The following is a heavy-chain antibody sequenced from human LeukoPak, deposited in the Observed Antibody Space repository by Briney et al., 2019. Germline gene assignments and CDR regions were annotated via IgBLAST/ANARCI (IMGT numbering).Heavy chain of an antibody. CDR1: GFTFSDYS. J-gene: IGHJ6*03. V-gene: IGHV3-23*01. D-gene: IGHD5-18*01. Sequence: GGSLRLSCAASGFTFSDYSMNWVRQAPGKGLEWVSTISGSGGSTYYADSVRGRFTISRDNSKNTLYLQMNSLRAEDPAVYYCAKESGYSYGYYYYYMDVWGKGTTVTVSS. CDR2: ISGSGGST. CDR3: AKESGYSYGYYYYYMDV.